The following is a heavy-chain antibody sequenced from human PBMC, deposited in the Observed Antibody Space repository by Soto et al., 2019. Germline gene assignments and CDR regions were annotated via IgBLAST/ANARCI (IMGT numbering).Heavy chain of an antibody. CDR1: GFTFSPYG. J-gene: IGHJ4*02. V-gene: IGHV3-33*01. Sequence: QVQLVESGGGVVQPGRSLRLSCAASGFTFSPYGMHWVRQAPGKGLEWVAVIWYDGSTKFYADSVKGRFTISRDNSKNTLYLQMISLRVDDTAMYYCAGASGGDSSPLEYWGQGALVTVSS. CDR3: AGASGGDSSPLEY. D-gene: IGHD2-21*02. CDR2: IWYDGSTK.